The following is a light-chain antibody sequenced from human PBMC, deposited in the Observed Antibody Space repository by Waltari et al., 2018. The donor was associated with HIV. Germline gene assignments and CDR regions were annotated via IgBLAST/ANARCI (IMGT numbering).Light chain of an antibody. J-gene: IGKJ4*01. CDR2: WAS. Sequence: IAMNQSPDSLAVSLGERATINCKSSQSLLYSSNNKNHLAWYQQKPGQPPKLLVYWASTRESGVPDRFSGSGSVTDFTLTIRSLQAEDVAIYYCQQYLGLPLTFGGGTRVEI. CDR1: QSLLYSSNNKNH. V-gene: IGKV4-1*01. CDR3: QQYLGLPLT.